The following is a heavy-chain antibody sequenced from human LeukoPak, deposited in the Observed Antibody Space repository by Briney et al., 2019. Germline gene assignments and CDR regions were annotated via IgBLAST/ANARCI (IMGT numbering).Heavy chain of an antibody. D-gene: IGHD1-26*01. CDR1: GASVSGSAYY. CDR2: IYYSGST. J-gene: IGHJ4*02. Sequence: PSEALSLTCTVSGASVSGSAYYRGWIRQPPGKGLEWIGNIYYSGSTYYNESLESRVTISIDTSKNQFSLKLNSVTAADTAMYYCAKSGGYGLIDYWGQGTLVTVSS. V-gene: IGHV4-39*01. CDR3: AKSGGYGLIDY.